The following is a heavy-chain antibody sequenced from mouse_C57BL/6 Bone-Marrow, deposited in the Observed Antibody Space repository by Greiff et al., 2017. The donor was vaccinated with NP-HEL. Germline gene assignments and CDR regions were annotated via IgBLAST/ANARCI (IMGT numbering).Heavy chain of an antibody. V-gene: IGHV7-1*01. J-gene: IGHJ4*01. CDR1: GFTFSDFY. CDR2: SRNKANDYTT. Sequence: EVMLVESGGGLVQSGRSLRLSCATSGFTFSDFYMEWVRQAPGKGLAWIAASRNKANDYTTEYSASVKGRFIVSRDTSQSILYLQMNALRAEDTAIYYCARDAGYDYPHYAMDYWGQGTSVTVSS. CDR3: ARDAGYDYPHYAMDY. D-gene: IGHD2-4*01.